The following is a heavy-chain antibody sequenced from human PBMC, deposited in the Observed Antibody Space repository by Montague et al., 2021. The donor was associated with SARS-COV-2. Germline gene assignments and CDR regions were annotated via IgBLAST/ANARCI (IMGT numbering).Heavy chain of an antibody. CDR3: AGHVTFGGVVVALDY. D-gene: IGHD3-16*02. V-gene: IGHV4-39*01. Sequence: SETLSLTCTVSGASISSSENSWGWIRQSPGRRLEWFGSIFYSGTTYFNPSLRSRIAISVDTSKNQFSLKVTSVTAADTAVYYCAGHVTFGGVVVALDYWGQGHLVSVSS. J-gene: IGHJ4*02. CDR2: IFYSGTT. CDR1: GASISSSENS.